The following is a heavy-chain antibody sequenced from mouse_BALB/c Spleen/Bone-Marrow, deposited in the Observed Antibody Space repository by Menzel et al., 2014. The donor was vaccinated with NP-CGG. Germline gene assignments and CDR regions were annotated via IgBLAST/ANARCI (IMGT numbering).Heavy chain of an antibody. V-gene: IGHV2-9*02. Sequence: VKLVESGPGLVAPSQSLSITCTVSGFSLTSYGVHWVRQPPGKVLEWLGVIWAGGSTNYNSALMSRLSISKDNSKSQVFLKMNSLQTDDTAMCYCARGSYYEGAMDYWGQGTSVTVSS. CDR3: ARGSYYEGAMDY. CDR2: IWAGGST. D-gene: IGHD1-1*01. J-gene: IGHJ4*01. CDR1: GFSLTSYG.